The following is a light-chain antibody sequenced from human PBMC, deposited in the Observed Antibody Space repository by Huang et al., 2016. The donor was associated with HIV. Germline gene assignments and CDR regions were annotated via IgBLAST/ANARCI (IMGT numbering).Light chain of an antibody. CDR1: QRISSH. V-gene: IGKV1-39*01. CDR3: QQTYSAPVT. Sequence: DIQVTQSPSSLSASVGDRVTITCRTRQRISSHLSWYQQKIGKGPKLLIYSSTVLQSGVPSRCTGSGSGTDFTLTINSLQPEDFATYYCQQTYSAPVTFGGGTRVEIK. CDR2: SST. J-gene: IGKJ4*01.